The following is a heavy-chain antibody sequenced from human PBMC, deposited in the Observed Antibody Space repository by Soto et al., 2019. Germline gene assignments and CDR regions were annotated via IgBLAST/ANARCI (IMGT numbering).Heavy chain of an antibody. J-gene: IGHJ4*02. CDR2: ISGSGGST. Sequence: GGSLRLSCAASGFTFSSYAMSWVRQAPGKGLEWVSAISGSGGSTYYADSVKGRFTISRDNSKNTLYLQMNSLRAEDTAVYYCAKRSKSYSDTTRFDYWGQGTLVTVSS. CDR3: AKRSKSYSDTTRFDY. CDR1: GFTFSSYA. D-gene: IGHD1-26*01. V-gene: IGHV3-23*01.